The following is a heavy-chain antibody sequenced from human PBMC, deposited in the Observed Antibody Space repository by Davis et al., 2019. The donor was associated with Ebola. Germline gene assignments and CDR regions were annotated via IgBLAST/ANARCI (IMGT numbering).Heavy chain of an antibody. CDR1: GGSISSGDYY. D-gene: IGHD6-13*01. CDR3: AREQQLVWYYFDY. Sequence: MPGGSLRLSCTVSGGSISSGDYYWSWIRQPPGKGLEWIGYIYYSGSTYYNSSLKSRVTISVDTSKNQFSLKLSSVTAADTAVYYCAREQQLVWYYFDYWGQGTLVTVSS. CDR2: IYYSGST. V-gene: IGHV4-30-4*01. J-gene: IGHJ4*02.